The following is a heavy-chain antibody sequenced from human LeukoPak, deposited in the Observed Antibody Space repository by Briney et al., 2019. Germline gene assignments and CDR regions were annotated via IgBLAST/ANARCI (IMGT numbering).Heavy chain of an antibody. V-gene: IGHV3-30*02. D-gene: IGHD2-21*01. Sequence: PGGSLRLSCAASGFTFTSYGMHWARQAPGKGLEWVSFIRYDGDATYYADSVKGRFTISRDTSKNTLYLQMDNLRPEDTSVYYCAKDHPAIARWGQGTLVTVSS. CDR1: GFTFTSYG. J-gene: IGHJ4*02. CDR3: AKDHPAIAR. CDR2: IRYDGDAT.